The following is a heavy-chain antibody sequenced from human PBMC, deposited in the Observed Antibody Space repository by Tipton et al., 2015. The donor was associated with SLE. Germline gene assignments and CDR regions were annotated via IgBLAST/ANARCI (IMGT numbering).Heavy chain of an antibody. J-gene: IGHJ4*02. V-gene: IGHV1-8*02. Sequence: QSGAEVKKPGASVKVSCKASGYSFTDYFTHWVRQATGQGLEWMGWMNPNSGNTGYAQKFQGRVTMTRNTSTSTAYMELSSLRSEDTAVYYCARGLKGLWGQGTLVTVSS. CDR1: GYSFTDYF. CDR2: MNPNSGNT. CDR3: ARGLKGL.